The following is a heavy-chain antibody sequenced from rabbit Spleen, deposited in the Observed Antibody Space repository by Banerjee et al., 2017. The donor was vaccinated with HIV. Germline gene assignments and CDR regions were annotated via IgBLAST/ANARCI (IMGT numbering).Heavy chain of an antibody. D-gene: IGHD1-1*01. V-gene: IGHV1S40*01. Sequence: QSLEESGGGLVKPGASLTLTCTASGIDFSSGYYICWVRQAPGKGLEWIACINTATGKAVYATWAKGRFTISRTSSTTVTLRMTSLTAADRAAYFCARDLVGVIGWNFYLWGPGTLVTVS. CDR2: INTATGKA. J-gene: IGHJ4*01. CDR1: GIDFSSGYY. CDR3: ARDLVGVIGWNFYL.